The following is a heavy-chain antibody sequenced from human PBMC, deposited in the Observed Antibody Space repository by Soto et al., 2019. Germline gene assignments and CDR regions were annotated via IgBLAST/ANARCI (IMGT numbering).Heavy chain of an antibody. Sequence: VQLVESGGGLVQPGRSLRLSCAASGFAFRNYAMHWVRRAPGKGLEWVSGISWHSGTIGYAASVRGRFTISRDNAKNSLYLPMNSLRPEETAFYYCVKEKLYSNYEYYFDYWGQGTLVTVSS. CDR2: ISWHSGTI. J-gene: IGHJ4*02. D-gene: IGHD4-4*01. V-gene: IGHV3-9*01. CDR1: GFAFRNYA. CDR3: VKEKLYSNYEYYFDY.